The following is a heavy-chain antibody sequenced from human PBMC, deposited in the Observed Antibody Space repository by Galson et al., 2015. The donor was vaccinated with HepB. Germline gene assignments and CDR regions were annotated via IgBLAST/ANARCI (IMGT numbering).Heavy chain of an antibody. D-gene: IGHD2-21*01. V-gene: IGHV3-9*01. J-gene: IGHJ4*02. CDR2: ISWNSGSI. CDR3: AKDMWSVSYCGGDCSPRLPDY. CDR1: GFTFDDYA. Sequence: SLRLSCAASGFTFDDYAMHWVRQAPGKGLEWVSGISWNSGSIGYADSVRGRFTISRDNAKNSLYLRMDSLRTDDTALYYCAKDMWSVSYCGGDCSPRLPDYWGQGTLVTVSS.